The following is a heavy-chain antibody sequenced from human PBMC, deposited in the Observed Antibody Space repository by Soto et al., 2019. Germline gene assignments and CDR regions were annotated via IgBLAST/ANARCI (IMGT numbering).Heavy chain of an antibody. J-gene: IGHJ6*02. Sequence: PSETLSLTCNVSVGSSSGYYWSWIRQPPGKGLEYIGYIYYRGSTNYNPSFESRVTMSVDTSRNQFSLKVNSVTAADTAVYYCARQQLLPFYYALDVWGQGTTVTVSS. CDR1: VGSSSGYY. V-gene: IGHV4-59*01. CDR3: ARQQLLPFYYALDV. D-gene: IGHD6-13*01. CDR2: IYYRGST.